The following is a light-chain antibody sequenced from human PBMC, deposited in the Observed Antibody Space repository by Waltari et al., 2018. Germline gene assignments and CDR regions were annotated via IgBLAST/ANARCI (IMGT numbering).Light chain of an antibody. V-gene: IGLV1-40*01. CDR1: SSNIGAGFD. J-gene: IGLJ2*01. CDR3: QSYDSDLRGV. CDR2: GST. Sequence: QSVLTQPPSVSGAPGQRVTISCTGTSSNIGAGFDFHLYQQHSGTAPKLLIEGSTYRPSGVPDRFSGSKSGTSASLAITGLQAEDDAYYYCQSYDSDLRGVFGGGTKLTVL.